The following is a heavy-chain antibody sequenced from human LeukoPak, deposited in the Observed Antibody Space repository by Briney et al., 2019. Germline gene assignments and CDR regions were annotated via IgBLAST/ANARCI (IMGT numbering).Heavy chain of an antibody. J-gene: IGHJ3*02. V-gene: IGHV3-21*01. CDR1: GFTFSSYS. CDR2: ISSSSSYI. CDR3: ARGPVDYGDYVDAFDI. D-gene: IGHD4-17*01. Sequence: GGSLRLSCAASGFTFSSYSMNWVRQAPGKGLEWVSSISSSSSYIYYADSVKGRFTISRDNAKNSLYLQMNSLRAEDTAVYYCARGPVDYGDYVDAFDIWGQGTMVTVSS.